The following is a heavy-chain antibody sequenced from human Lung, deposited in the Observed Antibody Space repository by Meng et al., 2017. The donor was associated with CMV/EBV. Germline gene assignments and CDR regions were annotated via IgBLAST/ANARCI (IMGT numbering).Heavy chain of an antibody. CDR2: ISGYNGDT. J-gene: IGHJ6*02. CDR3: ARDSSGYAKSFYDYYVLDV. Sequence: SVXVSXXASGYTFTSHGMSWVRQAPGQGLEWMGWISGYNGDTNYAQKLQGRVTMTTDTSTTTVYMELRSLRSDDTAVYYCARDSSGYAKSFYDYYVLDVWGQGXTVTVSS. V-gene: IGHV1-18*01. CDR1: GYTFTSHG. D-gene: IGHD2-2*01.